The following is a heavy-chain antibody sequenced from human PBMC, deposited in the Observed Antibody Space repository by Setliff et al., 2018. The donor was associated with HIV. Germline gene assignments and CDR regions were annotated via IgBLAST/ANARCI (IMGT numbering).Heavy chain of an antibody. CDR2: ISAHNGNT. Sequence: ASVKVSCKSSGYTFTNYGVSWVRQAPGQGLEWMGWISAHNGNTKYAQKFQGRVIMTTDTSTSTAYMELRSLRSDDTAVYYCARGFGLWVDIADAVSGGGAYYDWGQGTLVTVSS. V-gene: IGHV1-18*01. CDR1: GYTFTNYG. D-gene: IGHD5-12*01. CDR3: ARGFGLWVDIADAVSGGGAYYD. J-gene: IGHJ4*02.